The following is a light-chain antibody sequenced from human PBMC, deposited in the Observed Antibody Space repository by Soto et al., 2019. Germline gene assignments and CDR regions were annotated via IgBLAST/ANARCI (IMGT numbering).Light chain of an antibody. Sequence: EIVMTQSPATLSVSPGERATLSCRASQSVSSNFAWYQQKPGQPPRLLIYGASTRATGIPARFSGSGSGTEFSLTISSLQSEDFAVYYCQQYNNGPPITFGQWTRLEIK. CDR3: QQYNNGPPIT. CDR1: QSVSSN. CDR2: GAS. V-gene: IGKV3-15*01. J-gene: IGKJ5*01.